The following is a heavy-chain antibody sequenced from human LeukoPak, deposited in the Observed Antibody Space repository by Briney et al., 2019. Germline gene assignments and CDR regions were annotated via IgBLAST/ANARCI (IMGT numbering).Heavy chain of an antibody. CDR3: ARARMVRGVISSWFDP. V-gene: IGHV1-2*04. CDR2: INPNSGGT. D-gene: IGHD3-10*01. CDR1: EYTFTGYY. Sequence: ASVRVSCKASEYTFTGYYMHWVRQAPGKGLDWMGWINPNSGGTNYAQKLQGWVTMTRDTSISTTYMELSRLRSDDTAVYYCARARMVRGVISSWFDPWGQGTLVTVSS. J-gene: IGHJ5*02.